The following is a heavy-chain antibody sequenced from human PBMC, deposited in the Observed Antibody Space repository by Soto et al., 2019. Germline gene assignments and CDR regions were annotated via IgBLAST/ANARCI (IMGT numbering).Heavy chain of an antibody. CDR3: VTAVRTRLDN. CDR2: IRQSGDRA. V-gene: IGHV3-23*01. D-gene: IGHD3-10*01. CDR1: GFTFSNFA. Sequence: PGGSLRLSCSASGFTFSNFAMYWVRRAPGKGLEWVSSIRQSGDRASYADSARGRFTISRDNSKNTLYLQMNGLRLDDTAVYYCVTAVRTRLDNWGPGTLVTVSS. J-gene: IGHJ4*02.